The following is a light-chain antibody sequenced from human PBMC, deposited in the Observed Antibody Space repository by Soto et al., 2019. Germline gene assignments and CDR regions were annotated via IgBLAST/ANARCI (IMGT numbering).Light chain of an antibody. Sequence: DIQMTQSPSSLSASVGDRVTITCRASQSISSYLNWYQQKPGKAPKLLIYAASSLQSGVPSRFSGRGSGTDFTLTISSLQPEDFATYYCQQSYNTPMYTFGQGTKLEIK. CDR3: QQSYNTPMYT. J-gene: IGKJ2*01. V-gene: IGKV1-39*01. CDR2: AAS. CDR1: QSISSY.